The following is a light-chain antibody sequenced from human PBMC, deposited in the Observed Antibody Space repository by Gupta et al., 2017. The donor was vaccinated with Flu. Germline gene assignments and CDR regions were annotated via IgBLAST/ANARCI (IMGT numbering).Light chain of an antibody. CDR2: DAS. Sequence: DIQLTQSPSSLSASLGDRVTITCQASQDISKFLNWYQQKPGKAPKLLIYDASNLETGVPSRFSGSGSGTDFTFAISSLQPEDIATYYCQQYDNLPLTFGGGTKVEIK. CDR1: QDISKF. CDR3: QQYDNLPLT. V-gene: IGKV1-33*01. J-gene: IGKJ4*01.